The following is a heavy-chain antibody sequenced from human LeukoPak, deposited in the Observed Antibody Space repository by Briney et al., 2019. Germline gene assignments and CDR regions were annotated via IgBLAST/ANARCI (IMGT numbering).Heavy chain of an antibody. CDR1: GLTFSSYA. CDR2: ISGSGGST. Sequence: GGSLRLSCAASGLTFSSYAMSWVRQAPGKGLEWVSAISGSGGSTYYADSVKGRFTISRDNSKNTLYLQMNSLRAEDTAVYYCAKDRSYYDSSGYPTNFDYWGQGTLVTVSS. V-gene: IGHV3-23*01. J-gene: IGHJ4*02. CDR3: AKDRSYYDSSGYPTNFDY. D-gene: IGHD3-22*01.